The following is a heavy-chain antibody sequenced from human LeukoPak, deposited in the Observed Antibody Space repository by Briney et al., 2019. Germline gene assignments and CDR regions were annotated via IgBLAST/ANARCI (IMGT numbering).Heavy chain of an antibody. D-gene: IGHD5-18*01. J-gene: IGHJ3*02. CDR2: ISGSGGST. CDR1: GFTFSSYA. Sequence: GGSQRLSCAASGFTFSSYAMRWVRQSPGKGLEWVSAISGSGGSTYYADSVKGRFTISRDNSKNTLYLQMNSLRAEDTAVYYCAKDCTAMVMGDAFDIWGQGTMVTVSS. CDR3: AKDCTAMVMGDAFDI. V-gene: IGHV3-23*01.